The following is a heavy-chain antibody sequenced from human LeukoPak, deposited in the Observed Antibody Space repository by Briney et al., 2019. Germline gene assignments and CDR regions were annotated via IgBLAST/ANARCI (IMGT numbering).Heavy chain of an antibody. Sequence: GASVKVSCKASGYTLTSYYMHWVRQAPGQGLEWMGIINPSGGSTSYAQKFQGRVTMTRDTSTSTVYMELSSLRSEDTAVYYCARDGSSGYASDAFDIWGQGTMVTVSS. D-gene: IGHD3-22*01. V-gene: IGHV1-46*01. CDR1: GYTLTSYY. CDR2: INPSGGST. J-gene: IGHJ3*02. CDR3: ARDGSSGYASDAFDI.